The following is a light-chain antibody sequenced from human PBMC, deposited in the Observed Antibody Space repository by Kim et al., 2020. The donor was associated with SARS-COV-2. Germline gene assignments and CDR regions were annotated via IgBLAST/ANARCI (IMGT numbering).Light chain of an antibody. CDR3: QQYSSYWT. CDR2: DAS. Sequence: SASRGDRVTITCRASQSIRNWLAWYQQKPGKAPKVVIYDASSLESGVPSRFSGRGSGTEFTLTISSLQPDDFATYYCQQYSSYWTFGQGTKVDIK. V-gene: IGKV1-5*01. J-gene: IGKJ1*01. CDR1: QSIRNW.